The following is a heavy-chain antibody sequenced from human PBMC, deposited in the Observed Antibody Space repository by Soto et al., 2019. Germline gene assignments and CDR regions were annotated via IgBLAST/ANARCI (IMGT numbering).Heavy chain of an antibody. Sequence: QVQLVESGGGLVKPGGSLRLSCTASGFSFSDYYMSWVRQAPGKGLEWVAHISSTSSFTTYADSVKARFTISRDNAKNSLYLQMNRLRAEDTALYYCARDRCSTSSCYRDGYAMDVW. CDR2: ISSTSSFT. CDR3: ARDRCSTSSCYRDGYAMDV. J-gene: IGHJ6*01. CDR1: GFSFSDYY. V-gene: IGHV3-11*06. D-gene: IGHD2-2*02.